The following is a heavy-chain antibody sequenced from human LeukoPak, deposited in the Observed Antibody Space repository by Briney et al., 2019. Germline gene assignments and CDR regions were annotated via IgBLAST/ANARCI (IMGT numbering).Heavy chain of an antibody. J-gene: IGHJ4*02. CDR1: GFTFSSYG. CDR2: ISSSGSTI. CDR3: ARAQVVILYYFDY. Sequence: GSLRLSCAASGFTFSSYGMHWVRQAPGKGLEWVSYISSSGSTIYYADSVKGRFTISRDNAKNSLYLQMNSLRAEDTAVYYCARAQVVILYYFDYWGQGTLVTVSS. V-gene: IGHV3-48*04. D-gene: IGHD3-22*01.